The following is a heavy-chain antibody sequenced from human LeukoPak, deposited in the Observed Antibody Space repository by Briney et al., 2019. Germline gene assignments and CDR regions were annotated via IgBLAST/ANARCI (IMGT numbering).Heavy chain of an antibody. D-gene: IGHD3-22*01. V-gene: IGHV3-21*01. CDR1: GFTFSSYS. CDR3: ARFGAPHTYYYDSSGYRHDAFDI. Sequence: GGSLRLSCAASGFTFSSYSMNWVRQAPGKGQEWVSSISSSSSYIYYADSVKGRFTISRDNAKNSLYLQMNSLRAEDTAVYYCARFGAPHTYYYDSSGYRHDAFDIWGQGTMVTVSS. CDR2: ISSSSSYI. J-gene: IGHJ3*02.